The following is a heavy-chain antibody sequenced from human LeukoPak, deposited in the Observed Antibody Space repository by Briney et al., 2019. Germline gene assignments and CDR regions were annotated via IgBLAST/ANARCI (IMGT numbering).Heavy chain of an antibody. CDR3: AREAPYYDSSGYYYPFDY. J-gene: IGHJ4*02. CDR2: IYTSGST. D-gene: IGHD3-22*01. V-gene: IGHV4-4*07. Sequence: PSETLSLTCTVSGGSISTYYWSWIRQPAGKGLEWIGRIYTSGSTNYNPSLKSRVTISVDKSKNQFSLKLSSVTAADTAVYYCAREAPYYDSSGYYYPFDYWGQGTLVTVSS. CDR1: GGSISTYY.